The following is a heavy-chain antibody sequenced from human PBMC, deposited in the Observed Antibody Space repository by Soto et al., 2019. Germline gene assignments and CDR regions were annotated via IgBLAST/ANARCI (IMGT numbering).Heavy chain of an antibody. V-gene: IGHV4-59*08. CDR1: GGSISSYY. Sequence: SETLSLTCTVSGGSISSYYWSWIRQPPGKGLEWIGYIYYSGSTNYNPSLKSRVTISVDTSKNQFSLKLSSVTAADTAVYYCARPDDYIWGSYRSVFDYWGQGTLVTVSS. D-gene: IGHD3-16*02. CDR3: ARPDDYIWGSYRSVFDY. J-gene: IGHJ4*02. CDR2: IYYSGST.